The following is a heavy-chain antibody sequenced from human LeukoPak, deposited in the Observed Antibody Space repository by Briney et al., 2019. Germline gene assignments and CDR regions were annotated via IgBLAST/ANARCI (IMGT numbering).Heavy chain of an antibody. Sequence: GASVKVSCKASGYTFTSYYIHWVRQAPGQGLEWMGIINPSGGSTSYAQKFQGRVTMTRDTSTSTVSMELNSLRAEDTAVYYCAKGALGSSNWELRIGWSYYFENWGQGTLVTVSS. D-gene: IGHD6-13*01. CDR2: INPSGGST. CDR1: GYTFTSYY. V-gene: IGHV1-46*01. J-gene: IGHJ4*02. CDR3: AKGALGSSNWELRIGWSYYFEN.